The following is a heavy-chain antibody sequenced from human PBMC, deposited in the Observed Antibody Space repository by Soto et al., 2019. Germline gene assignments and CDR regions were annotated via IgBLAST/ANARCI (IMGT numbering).Heavy chain of an antibody. V-gene: IGHV1-18*01. D-gene: IGHD1-1*01. CDR1: GYTFTSYG. CDR2: ISAYNGNT. Sequence: ASVKVSCKASGYTFTSYGISRVRQAPGQGLEWMGWISAYNGNTNYAQKLQGRVTMTTDTSTSTAYMELRSLRSEDTAVYYCAREKTGTGYYYGMDVWGQGTTVTVSS. CDR3: AREKTGTGYYYGMDV. J-gene: IGHJ6*02.